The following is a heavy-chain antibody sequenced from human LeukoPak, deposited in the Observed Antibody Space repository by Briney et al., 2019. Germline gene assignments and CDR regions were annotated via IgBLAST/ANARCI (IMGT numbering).Heavy chain of an antibody. Sequence: SETLSLTCTVSGGSISNYYWSWIRQPPGKGLEWIGGINHSGSTNYNPSLKSRVTISVDTSKNQFSLKLSSVTAADTAVYYCARGSSGYYYALASFDYWGQGTLVTVSS. CDR1: GGSISNYY. CDR2: INHSGST. D-gene: IGHD3-22*01. J-gene: IGHJ4*02. V-gene: IGHV4-34*01. CDR3: ARGSSGYYYALASFDY.